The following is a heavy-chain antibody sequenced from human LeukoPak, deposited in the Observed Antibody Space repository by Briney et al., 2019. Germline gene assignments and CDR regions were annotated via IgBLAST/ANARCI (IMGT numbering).Heavy chain of an antibody. J-gene: IGHJ4*02. CDR1: GFSISSGYY. Sequence: SETLSLTCAVSGFSISSGYYWGWIRQPPGKGLGWIGSIYHSGSSYYNPSLKSRVTISVDTSKNQFSLKLSAVTAADTAVYYCARETAGIVGNFGYWGQGTLVPVSS. CDR2: IYHSGSS. V-gene: IGHV4-38-2*02. CDR3: ARETAGIVGNFGY. D-gene: IGHD1-26*01.